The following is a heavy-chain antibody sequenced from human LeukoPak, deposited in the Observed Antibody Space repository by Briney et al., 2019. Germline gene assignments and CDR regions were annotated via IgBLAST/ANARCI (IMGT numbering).Heavy chain of an antibody. CDR3: ARVEPAAGDDAFDI. Sequence: RASVKVSCKASGYTFTSYGISWVRQAPGQGLEWMGWISAYNGNTNYAQKLQGRVTMTTDTSTSTAYMELRSLRSDDTAVYYCARVEPAAGDDAFDIWGQGTMVTVSS. CDR1: GYTFTSYG. CDR2: ISAYNGNT. V-gene: IGHV1-18*01. J-gene: IGHJ3*02. D-gene: IGHD6-13*01.